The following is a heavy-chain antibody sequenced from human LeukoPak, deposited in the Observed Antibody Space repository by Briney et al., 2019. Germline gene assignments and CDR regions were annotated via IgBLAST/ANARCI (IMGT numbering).Heavy chain of an antibody. CDR1: GFTFSGYG. Sequence: GGSLRLSCAASGFTFSGYGMHWVRRAPGKGLQGVAFIQYDGSSKYYADSVKGRFTISRDNSKNTLYLQMSSLRAEDTAVYFCARTRGASSWYGNWFDPWGQGTLVTVSS. CDR3: ARTRGASSWYGNWFDP. CDR2: IQYDGSSK. V-gene: IGHV3-30*02. J-gene: IGHJ5*02. D-gene: IGHD6-13*01.